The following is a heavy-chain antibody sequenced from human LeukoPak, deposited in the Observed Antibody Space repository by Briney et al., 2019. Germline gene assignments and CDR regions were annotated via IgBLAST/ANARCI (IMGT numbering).Heavy chain of an antibody. Sequence: ASVKVSCKASGYTFTSYGISWVRQAPGQGLEWMGWISAYNGNTNYAQKLQGRFTMTTDTSTRTAYMELRSLRYDHTAVYYCARRSVVVSAAGDDAFDLWGQGTMVTVSS. CDR2: ISAYNGNT. CDR1: GYTFTSYG. D-gene: IGHD2-15*01. V-gene: IGHV1-18*01. J-gene: IGHJ3*01. CDR3: ARRSVVVSAAGDDAFDL.